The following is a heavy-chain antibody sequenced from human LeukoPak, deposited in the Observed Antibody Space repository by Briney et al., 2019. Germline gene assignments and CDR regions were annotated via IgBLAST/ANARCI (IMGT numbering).Heavy chain of an antibody. CDR3: ATPESGSYYGYFQH. Sequence: ASVKVSCKVSGYTLTELSMHWVRQAPGKGLEWMGGFDPEDGETIYAQKFQGRVTMTEDTSTDTAYMELSSLRSENTAVYYCATPESGSYYGYFQHWGQGTLVTVSS. J-gene: IGHJ1*01. V-gene: IGHV1-24*01. CDR2: FDPEDGET. D-gene: IGHD1-26*01. CDR1: GYTLTELS.